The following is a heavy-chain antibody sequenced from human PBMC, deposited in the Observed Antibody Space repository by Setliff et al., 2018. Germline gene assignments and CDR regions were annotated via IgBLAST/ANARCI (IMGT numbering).Heavy chain of an antibody. V-gene: IGHV1-2*02. CDR2: INPNSGGT. J-gene: IGHJ5*02. CDR3: ARVAPHYYDSSGTNWFDP. Sequence: GASVKVSCKASGYTFTGYYMHWVRQAPGQGLERMGWINPNSGGTNYAQKFQGRVTMTRDTSISTAYMELSRLRSDDTAVYYCARVAPHYYDSSGTNWFDPWGQGTLVTVSS. D-gene: IGHD3-22*01. CDR1: GYTFTGYY.